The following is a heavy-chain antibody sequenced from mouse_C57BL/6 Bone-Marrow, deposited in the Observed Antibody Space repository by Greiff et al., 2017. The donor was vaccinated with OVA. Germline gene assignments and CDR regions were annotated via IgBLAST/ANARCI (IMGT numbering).Heavy chain of an antibody. CDR2: IYPGSGNT. V-gene: IGHV1-76*01. J-gene: IGHJ3*01. Sequence: QVQLKQSGAELVRPGASVKLSCKASGYTFTDYYINWVKQRPGQGLEWIARIYPGSGNTYYNEKFKGKATLTAEKSSSTAYMQLSSLTSEDSAVYFCARNHGYYLAWFAYWGQGTLVTVSA. CDR3: ARNHGYYLAWFAY. D-gene: IGHD2-3*01. CDR1: GYTFTDYY.